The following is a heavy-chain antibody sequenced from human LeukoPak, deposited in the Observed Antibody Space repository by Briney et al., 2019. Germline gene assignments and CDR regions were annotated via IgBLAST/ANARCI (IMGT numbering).Heavy chain of an antibody. Sequence: PGGSLRLSCAASGFGFSNFWMSWVRQAPGKGLEWVANIKQDGSEKYYVDSVKGRFTISRDNAKNSLYLQMNSLRAEDTAVYYCARSLLAAGIPFDCWGQGTLVTVSS. CDR3: ARSLLAAGIPFDC. CDR1: GFGFSNFW. CDR2: IKQDGSEK. V-gene: IGHV3-7*01. J-gene: IGHJ4*02. D-gene: IGHD6-13*01.